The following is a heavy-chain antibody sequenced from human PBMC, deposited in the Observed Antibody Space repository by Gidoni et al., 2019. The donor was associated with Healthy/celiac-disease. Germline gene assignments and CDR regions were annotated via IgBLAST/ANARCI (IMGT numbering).Heavy chain of an antibody. CDR3: AKASGTRGYYYYYGIDV. CDR2: ISGSGGST. D-gene: IGHD1-1*01. CDR1: GFLFSIYA. Sequence: EVQLLESGGGLVQPGWSLRLSCAASGFLFSIYAMSWVRQAPGKGLGWVSAISGSGGSTYYADSVKGRLTISRDNSKNTLYLQMNSLRAEDTAVYYCAKASGTRGYYYYYGIDVWGQGTTVTVSS. J-gene: IGHJ6*02. V-gene: IGHV3-23*01.